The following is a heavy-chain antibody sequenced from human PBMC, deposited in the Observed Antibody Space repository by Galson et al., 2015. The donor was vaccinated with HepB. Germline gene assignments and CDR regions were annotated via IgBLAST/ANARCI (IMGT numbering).Heavy chain of an antibody. D-gene: IGHD1-26*01. J-gene: IGHJ4*02. Sequence: SVKVSCKASGYTFTSYDINWVRQATGQGLEWMGWMNPNSGNTGYAQKFQGRVTMTRNTSISTAYMELSSLRSEDTAVYYCARGLKWELSPNGCGDYWGQGTLVTVSS. CDR1: GYTFTSYD. V-gene: IGHV1-8*02. CDR2: MNPNSGNT. CDR3: ARGLKWELSPNGCGDY.